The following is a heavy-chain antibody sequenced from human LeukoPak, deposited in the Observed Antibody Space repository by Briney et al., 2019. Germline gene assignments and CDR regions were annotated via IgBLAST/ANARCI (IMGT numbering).Heavy chain of an antibody. D-gene: IGHD3-22*01. CDR1: GFTFSSYA. CDR2: ISYDGSNK. J-gene: IGHJ4*02. Sequence: PGGSLRLSCAASGFTFSSYAMHWVRQAPGKGLEWVAVISYDGSNKYYADSVKGRFTISRDNSKNTVYLQMNSLRVEDTAVYYCARAAYDSGGYTANHDFWGQGTLVTVSS. V-gene: IGHV3-30*14. CDR3: ARAAYDSGGYTANHDF.